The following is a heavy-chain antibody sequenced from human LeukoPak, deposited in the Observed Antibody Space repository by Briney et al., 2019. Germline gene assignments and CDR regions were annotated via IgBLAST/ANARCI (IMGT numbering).Heavy chain of an antibody. CDR2: ISAYNGNT. CDR3: ARDPLPPSIVVVPAATRNWFDP. Sequence: ASVKVSCKASGYTFTSYGISWVRQAPGQGLEWMGWISAYNGNTNYAQKLQGRVTMTTDTSTSTAYMELRSLRSDDTAVYYCARDPLPPSIVVVPAATRNWFDPWGQGTLVTVSS. CDR1: GYTFTSYG. D-gene: IGHD2-2*01. J-gene: IGHJ5*02. V-gene: IGHV1-18*01.